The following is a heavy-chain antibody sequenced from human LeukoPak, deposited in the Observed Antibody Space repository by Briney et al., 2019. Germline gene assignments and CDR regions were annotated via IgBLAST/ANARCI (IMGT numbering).Heavy chain of an antibody. CDR2: ISAYNGNT. CDR3: ARDPTYYDFWSGYSDPYYYYYYMDV. Sequence: ASVKVSCKASGYTFTSYGISWVRQAPGQGLEWMGWISAYNGNTNYAQKLQGRVTMTTDTSTSTAYMELRSLRSDDTAVYYCARDPTYYDFWSGYSDPYYYYYYMDVWGKGTTVTVSS. J-gene: IGHJ6*03. V-gene: IGHV1-18*01. D-gene: IGHD3-3*01. CDR1: GYTFTSYG.